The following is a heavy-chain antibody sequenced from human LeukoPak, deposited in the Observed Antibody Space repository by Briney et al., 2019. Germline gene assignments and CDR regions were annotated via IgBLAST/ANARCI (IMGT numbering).Heavy chain of an antibody. CDR2: IKDDGSEK. Sequence: GGSLRLSCAASRFDFNTYWMSWVRQAPGKGLEWVANIKDDGSEKYYVDSVKGRFTTSRDNDKNSLYLQMNSLRAEDTAVYYCARGIAAPGGWFDPWGQGTLVTVSS. CDR1: RFDFNTYW. J-gene: IGHJ5*02. D-gene: IGHD6-13*01. V-gene: IGHV3-7*04. CDR3: ARGIAAPGGWFDP.